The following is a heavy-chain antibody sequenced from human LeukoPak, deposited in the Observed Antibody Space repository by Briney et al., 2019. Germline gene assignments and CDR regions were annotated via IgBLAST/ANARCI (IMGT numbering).Heavy chain of an antibody. CDR1: GGSINNYY. CDR2: FYTSGNT. CDR3: ATAPKVGGGGPLDS. Sequence: SETLSLTCTVSGGSINNYYCNWIRQPAGKELEWIGRFYTSGNTNYNPSLKSRVTMSVDMSKNQFSLKLSSVTAADTAVYYCATAPKVGGGGPLDSWGQGTLVTVSS. D-gene: IGHD1-26*01. V-gene: IGHV4-4*07. J-gene: IGHJ4*02.